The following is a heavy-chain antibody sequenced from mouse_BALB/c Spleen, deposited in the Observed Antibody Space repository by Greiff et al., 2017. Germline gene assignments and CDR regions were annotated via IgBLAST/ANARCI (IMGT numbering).Heavy chain of an antibody. J-gene: IGHJ2*01. CDR1: GYSFTSYW. D-gene: IGHD1-2*01. V-gene: IGHV1-5*01. CDR2: IYPGNSDT. CDR3: TRKVNSLLRLYFDY. Sequence: EVKLQESGTVLARPGASVKMSCKASGYSFTSYWMNWVKQRPGQGLEWIGAIYPGNSDTSYNQKFKGKAKLTAVTSASTAYMELSSLTNEDSAVYYCTRKVNSLLRLYFDYWGQGTTLTVSS.